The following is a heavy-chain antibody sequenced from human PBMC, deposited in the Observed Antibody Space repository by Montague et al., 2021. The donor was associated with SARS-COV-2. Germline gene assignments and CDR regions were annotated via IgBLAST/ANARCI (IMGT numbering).Heavy chain of an antibody. Sequence: SETLSLTGGVSGGSLSGYHWSWIRQPPGKGLEWIGEIGPSGSTNYNPSLKGRVIISLDTSKNQFSLKLSSVTAADTAVYYCARGLIDITMMVVVFTGASLYFDYWGQGILVTVSS. J-gene: IGHJ4*02. CDR2: IGPSGST. CDR1: GGSLSGYH. CDR3: ARGLIDITMMVVVFTGASLYFDY. V-gene: IGHV4-34*01. D-gene: IGHD3-22*01.